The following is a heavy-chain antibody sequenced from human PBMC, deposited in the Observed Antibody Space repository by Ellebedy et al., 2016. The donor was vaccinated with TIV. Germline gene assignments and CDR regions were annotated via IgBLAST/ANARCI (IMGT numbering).Heavy chain of an antibody. Sequence: PGGSLRLSCAPSGSTLTKYWMSWARQAPGKELEWVATINPAGSEKYYVNSVKGRFTVSRDNAENSLYLQMNSLRAEDTAVYYCAGCDSTNCYTWFDYWGQGTLVTVSS. CDR2: INPAGSEK. CDR3: AGCDSTNCYTWFDY. CDR1: GSTLTKYW. D-gene: IGHD2-2*02. V-gene: IGHV3-7*03. J-gene: IGHJ4*02.